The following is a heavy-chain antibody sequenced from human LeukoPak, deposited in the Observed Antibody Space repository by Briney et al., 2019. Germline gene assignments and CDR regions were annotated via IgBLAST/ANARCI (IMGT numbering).Heavy chain of an antibody. D-gene: IGHD3-16*02. CDR1: EYRFTSYW. V-gene: IGHV5-51*01. CDR3: ARHKSDYVWGSYRGSDY. Sequence: GESLKISCKGSEYRFTSYWIGWVRQMPGKGLEWMGIIYPGDSDTRYSPSFQGQVTISADKSISTAYLQWSSLKASDTAMYYCARHKSDYVWGSYRGSDYWGQGTLVTVSS. CDR2: IYPGDSDT. J-gene: IGHJ4*02.